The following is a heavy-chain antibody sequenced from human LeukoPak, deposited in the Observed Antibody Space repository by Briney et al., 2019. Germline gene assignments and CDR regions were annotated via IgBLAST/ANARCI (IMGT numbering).Heavy chain of an antibody. V-gene: IGHV4-34*01. J-gene: IGHJ4*02. Sequence: SETLSLTCAVYGGSFSGYYLSWIRQPPGKGLEWIGEINHSGSTNYNASLKSRVTISVDTSKNQFSLKLSSVTAADTAVYYCASRPRPYSSSWDAFWGQGTLVTVSS. CDR2: INHSGST. D-gene: IGHD6-13*01. CDR3: ASRPRPYSSSWDAF. CDR1: GGSFSGYY.